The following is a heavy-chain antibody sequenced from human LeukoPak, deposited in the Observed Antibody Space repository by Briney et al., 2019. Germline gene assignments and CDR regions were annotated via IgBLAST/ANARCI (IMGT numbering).Heavy chain of an antibody. CDR3: ARANYGSGSFSPFDY. Sequence: GGTLRLSCAASGFTFSSYGMSWVRQAPGKGLVWVSRINSDGSSTSYADSVKGRFTISRDNAKNTLYLQMNSLRAEDTAVYYCARANYGSGSFSPFDYWGQGTLVTVSS. V-gene: IGHV3-74*01. J-gene: IGHJ4*02. CDR2: INSDGSST. D-gene: IGHD3-10*01. CDR1: GFTFSSYG.